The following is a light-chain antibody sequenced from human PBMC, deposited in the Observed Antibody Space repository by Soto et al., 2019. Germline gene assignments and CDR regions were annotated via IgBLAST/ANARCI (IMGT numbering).Light chain of an antibody. Sequence: ENVLTQSPGTLSLSTGERATLSCRASQSVSSSYLAWYQQKPGQAPRLLIYTAYSTATGIPARFSGSGSGTDFTLTISSLQPEDFATYYCLQDYNYPWPFGQGTKV. J-gene: IGKJ1*01. CDR1: QSVSSSY. V-gene: IGKV3-20*01. CDR3: LQDYNYPWP. CDR2: TAY.